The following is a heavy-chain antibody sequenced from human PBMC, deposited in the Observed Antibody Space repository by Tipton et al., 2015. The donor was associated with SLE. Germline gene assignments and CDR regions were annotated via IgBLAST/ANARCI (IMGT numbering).Heavy chain of an antibody. Sequence: LRLSCTVSRGSVSSGAYYLSWVRQHPGKGLEWVGYVFSSGTTYYNPSLQGRLSMSLDTSKNQLSLQLSSVTSADTAVYYCARYFYDSSGVCLFDRWGQGTLVTVSS. CDR1: RGSVSSGAYY. D-gene: IGHD3-22*01. V-gene: IGHV4-31*02. J-gene: IGHJ4*02. CDR2: VFSSGTT. CDR3: ARYFYDSSGVCLFDR.